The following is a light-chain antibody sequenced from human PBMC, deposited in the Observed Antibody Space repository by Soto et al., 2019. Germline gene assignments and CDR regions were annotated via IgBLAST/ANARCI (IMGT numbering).Light chain of an antibody. J-gene: IGKJ5*01. CDR3: QQRSNWPQN. Sequence: EIVLTQSPATLSLSPGERATLSCRASQSVSSYLAWYQQKPGQAPRLLISDASTRATGIPARFSGSGSGTDFTLTISSLEPEDFAVYYCQQRSNWPQNFGQGTRLEIK. CDR1: QSVSSY. V-gene: IGKV3-11*01. CDR2: DAS.